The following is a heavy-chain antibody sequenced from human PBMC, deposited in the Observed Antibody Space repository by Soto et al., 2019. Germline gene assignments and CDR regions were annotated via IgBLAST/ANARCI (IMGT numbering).Heavy chain of an antibody. D-gene: IGHD2-2*01. Sequence: GGSLRLSCAASGFTFSNAWMSWVRQAPGKWLEWVGRIKSKTDGGTTDYAAPVKGRFTISRDDSKNTLYLQMNSLKTEDTAVYYCTTAPGGWDIVVVPAAMDYYYGMDVWGQGTTVTVSS. CDR2: IKSKTDGGTT. CDR1: GFTFSNAW. V-gene: IGHV3-15*01. CDR3: TTAPGGWDIVVVPAAMDYYYGMDV. J-gene: IGHJ6*02.